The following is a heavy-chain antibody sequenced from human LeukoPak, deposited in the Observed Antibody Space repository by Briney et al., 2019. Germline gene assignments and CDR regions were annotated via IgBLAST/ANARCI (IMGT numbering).Heavy chain of an antibody. CDR2: IYYSGST. Sequence: SETLSLTCTVSGGSISSSSYYWGWIRQPPGKGLERIGSIYYSGSTNYNPSLKSRVTISVDTSKNQFSLKLSSVTAADTAVYYCARAGHWSCSSTSCPYYYGMDVWGQGTTVTVSS. V-gene: IGHV4-39*07. CDR3: ARAGHWSCSSTSCPYYYGMDV. CDR1: GGSISSSSYY. D-gene: IGHD2-2*01. J-gene: IGHJ6*02.